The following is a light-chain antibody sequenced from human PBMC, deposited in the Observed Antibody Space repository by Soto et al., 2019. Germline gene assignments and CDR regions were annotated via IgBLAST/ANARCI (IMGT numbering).Light chain of an antibody. Sequence: DIQMTQSPSTLSASVGDRVTITCRASQSISSWLAWYQQKPGKAPKVLIYDASSLESGVPSRFSGSGSGTEFTLTTSSLQPDDFATYYCQQYNSYPWTFGQGTKVEIK. CDR1: QSISSW. J-gene: IGKJ1*01. CDR2: DAS. CDR3: QQYNSYPWT. V-gene: IGKV1-5*01.